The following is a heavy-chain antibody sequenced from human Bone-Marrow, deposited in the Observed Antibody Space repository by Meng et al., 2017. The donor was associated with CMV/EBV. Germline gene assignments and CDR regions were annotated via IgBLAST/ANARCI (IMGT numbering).Heavy chain of an antibody. V-gene: IGHV3-23*01. J-gene: IGHJ4*02. D-gene: IGHD2-15*01. CDR1: GFTFGSYA. Sequence: GESLKISCAASGFTFGSYAMNWVRKAPGKGLEWVSAISASGGSAYYADLVKGRFTISRDNSKNTLYLQMNSLRVEDTAVYYCAKGGLLAARGQGTLVTVSS. CDR2: ISASGGSA. CDR3: AKGGLLAA.